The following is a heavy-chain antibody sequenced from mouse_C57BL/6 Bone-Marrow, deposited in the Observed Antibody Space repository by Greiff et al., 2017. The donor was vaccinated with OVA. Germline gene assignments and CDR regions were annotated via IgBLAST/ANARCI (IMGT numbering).Heavy chain of an antibody. V-gene: IGHV5-4*01. Sequence: EVKLVESGGGLVKPGLSLQLSCAASGFTFSSYAMSWVRQTPEKRLEWVATISDGGSYTYYPDNVKGRFTISRDNAKNNLYLQMSHLKSEDTAMYYCARDPSTVWAMDYWGQGTSVTVSS. CDR1: GFTFSSYA. CDR2: ISDGGSYT. CDR3: ARDPSTVWAMDY. D-gene: IGHD1-1*01. J-gene: IGHJ4*01.